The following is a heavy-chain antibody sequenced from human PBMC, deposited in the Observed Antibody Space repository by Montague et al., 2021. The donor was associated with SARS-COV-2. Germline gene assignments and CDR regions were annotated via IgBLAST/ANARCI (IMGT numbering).Heavy chain of an antibody. D-gene: IGHD1-26*01. CDR3: ARVFATVGAMDRTNY. V-gene: IGHV3-48*03. Sequence: YLRLSCSASGFSFSSYEMNWVRQAPGKGLEWVSYISSSGSTIYYADSVKGRFTISRDNAKNSLYLQMNSLRAEDTAVYYCARVFATVGAMDRTNYWGQGTLVTVSS. CDR2: ISSSGSTI. CDR1: GFSFSSYE. J-gene: IGHJ4*02.